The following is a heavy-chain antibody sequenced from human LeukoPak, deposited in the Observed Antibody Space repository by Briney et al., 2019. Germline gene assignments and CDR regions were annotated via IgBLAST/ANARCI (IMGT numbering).Heavy chain of an antibody. CDR2: ISWHSENM. CDR1: GFTFDDYA. CDR3: VSFYETY. D-gene: IGHD2/OR15-2a*01. Sequence: GGSLRLSCAASGFTFDDYAMHWVRQAPGKGLEWVSGISWHSENMGYADSVKGRFTISKDNAKNTVYLQMNSLRAEDTAVYYCVSFYETYWGRGTLVTVSS. V-gene: IGHV3-9*01. J-gene: IGHJ4*02.